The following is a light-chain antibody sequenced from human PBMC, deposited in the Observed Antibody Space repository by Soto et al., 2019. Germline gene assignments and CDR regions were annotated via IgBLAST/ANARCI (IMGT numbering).Light chain of an antibody. Sequence: IVLTQFPGTLSLSPGERATLSCRASENVASNYLAWYQQKPGQAPRLLIFDASRRATDIPDRFSGSGSGTDFTLIISRLEPEDFAVYHCQQYAISPWTFGQGTKVEVK. CDR3: QQYAISPWT. V-gene: IGKV3-20*01. J-gene: IGKJ1*01. CDR2: DAS. CDR1: ENVASNY.